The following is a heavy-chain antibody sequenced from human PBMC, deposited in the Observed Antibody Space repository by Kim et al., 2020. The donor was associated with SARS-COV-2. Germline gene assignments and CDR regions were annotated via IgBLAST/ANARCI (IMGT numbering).Heavy chain of an antibody. J-gene: IGHJ4*02. V-gene: IGHV1-2*02. Sequence: NYAQNFQGRVTLTRDTSINTAYMELRSLRSDDTAVYYCASVYSSGWYFDYWGQGILVTVSS. D-gene: IGHD6-19*01. CDR3: ASVYSSGWYFDY.